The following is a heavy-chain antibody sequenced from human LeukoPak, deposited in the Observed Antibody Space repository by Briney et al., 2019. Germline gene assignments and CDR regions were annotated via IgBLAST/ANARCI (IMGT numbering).Heavy chain of an antibody. V-gene: IGHV1-2*06. J-gene: IGHJ4*02. D-gene: IGHD2-2*01. CDR2: INPNSGGT. CDR3: ASLNRVYCSSTSCYDLFDY. Sequence: ASVKVSCKASGYTFTSYYMHWVRQAPGQGLEWMGRINPNSGGTNYAQKFQGRVTMTRDTSISTAYMELSRLRSDDTAVYYCASLNRVYCSSTSCYDLFDYWGQGTLVTVSS. CDR1: GYTFTSYY.